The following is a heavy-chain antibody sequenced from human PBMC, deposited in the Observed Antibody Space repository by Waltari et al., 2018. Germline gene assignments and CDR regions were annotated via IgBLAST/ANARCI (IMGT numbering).Heavy chain of an antibody. CDR3: ARARYSGSYYWFDP. V-gene: IGHV4-39*07. CDR2: IYYRVST. Sequence: QLQLQESGPGLVKPSETLSLTCTVSGGSISSSSYYWGWIRQPPGKGMEWIGSIYYRVSTYYNPSLKSRVTISVDTSKNQFSLKLSSVTAADTAVYYCARARYSGSYYWFDPWGQGTLVTVSS. D-gene: IGHD1-26*01. J-gene: IGHJ5*02. CDR1: GGSISSSSYY.